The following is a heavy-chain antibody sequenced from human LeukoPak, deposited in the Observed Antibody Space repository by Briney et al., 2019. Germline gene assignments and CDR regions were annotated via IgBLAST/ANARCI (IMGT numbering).Heavy chain of an antibody. J-gene: IGHJ4*02. Sequence: PSETLSLTCSVSGGSISGYYWSWIRQPPGKGLEWIGYIYYSGSSKYNPSLKSRVTLSADTSKNQFSLTLTSVTAADTAMYYCATTTIGSSSSYYFHYWGRGTLVTVSS. CDR1: GGSISGYY. CDR2: IYYSGSS. CDR3: ATTTIGSSSSYYFHY. D-gene: IGHD6-6*01. V-gene: IGHV4-59*01.